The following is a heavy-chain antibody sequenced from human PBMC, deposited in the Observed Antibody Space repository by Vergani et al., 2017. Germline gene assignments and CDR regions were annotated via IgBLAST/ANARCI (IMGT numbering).Heavy chain of an antibody. Sequence: EVELVQSGPEMRKPRESLKISCKGSEYSFGNHWIGWVRQMPGKGLEWMGSIYPADSDTRNSPSFQGQVTSSADKSISTAFLQWDRLKASDTALYSCARHTTYTASWGQGTLVTVSS. CDR2: IYPADSDT. V-gene: IGHV5-51*01. J-gene: IGHJ5*02. CDR3: ARHTTYTAS. D-gene: IGHD1-1*01. CDR1: EYSFGNHW.